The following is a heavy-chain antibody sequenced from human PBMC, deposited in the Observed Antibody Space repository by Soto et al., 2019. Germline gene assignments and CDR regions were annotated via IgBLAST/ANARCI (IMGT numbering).Heavy chain of an antibody. J-gene: IGHJ4*02. CDR1: SGSISSYY. CDR3: ATGRALDY. CDR2: IYYSGTT. D-gene: IGHD2-8*02. Sequence: KASETLSLTCTVSSGSISSYYWSWIRQPPGKGLEWIGYIYYSGTTSYNPSLRNRVTISVDTPKNQFSLKVKSVTAADTAVYYCATGRALDYWGQGILVTVSS. V-gene: IGHV4-59*12.